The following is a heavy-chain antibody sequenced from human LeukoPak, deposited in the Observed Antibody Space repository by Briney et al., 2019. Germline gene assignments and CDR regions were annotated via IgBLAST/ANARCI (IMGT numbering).Heavy chain of an antibody. J-gene: IGHJ4*02. CDR3: AREIVGTPWVDY. D-gene: IGHD1-26*01. V-gene: IGHV1-69*06. Sequence: SVKVSCKASGGTFSSYAISWVRQAPGQGLEWMGGIIPIFGTANYAQKFQGRVTITADKSTSTAYMELSSLRSEDTAVYYCAREIVGTPWVDYWGQGTLVTVSS. CDR1: GGTFSSYA. CDR2: IIPIFGTA.